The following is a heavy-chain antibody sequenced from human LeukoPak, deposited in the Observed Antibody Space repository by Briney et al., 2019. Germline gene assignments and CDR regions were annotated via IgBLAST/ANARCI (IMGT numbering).Heavy chain of an antibody. V-gene: IGHV3-21*01. Sequence: GGTLRLSCAASGFTFSDDNMNWVRHTPGKGLEWLSSISSGSNYIYYADSVKGRFTISRDNAKNSLFLQMNSRRDEDTAVYYCVSDLGTEGNQGLPHYWGQGTLVTVSS. CDR2: ISSGSNYI. CDR3: VSDLGTEGNQGLPHY. D-gene: IGHD1-14*01. CDR1: GFTFSDDN. J-gene: IGHJ4*02.